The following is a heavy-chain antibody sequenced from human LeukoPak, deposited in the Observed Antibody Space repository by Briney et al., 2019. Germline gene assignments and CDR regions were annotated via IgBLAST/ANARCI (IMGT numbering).Heavy chain of an antibody. J-gene: IGHJ4*02. Sequence: GGSLRLSCEASGFTFGSHAMYWVRQAPGKGLEWVAGIFGSGGSPHYADSVKGRFTISRDNSRNTVYLQINSLRAEDTAVYYCGKTTVGYSSGQKPAWPVDYWGQGTQVTVSS. V-gene: IGHV3-23*01. CDR1: GFTFGSHA. CDR2: IFGSGGSP. D-gene: IGHD5-18*01. CDR3: GKTTVGYSSGQKPAWPVDY.